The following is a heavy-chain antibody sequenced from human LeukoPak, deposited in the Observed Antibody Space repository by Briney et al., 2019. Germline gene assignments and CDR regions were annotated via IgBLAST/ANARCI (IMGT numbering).Heavy chain of an antibody. J-gene: IGHJ4*02. CDR3: TTLRQDGW. V-gene: IGHV3-15*01. D-gene: IGHD2-15*01. CDR2: IKSKSDGGTI. Sequence: GGSLRLSCVGSGFTFSDAWMSWVRQALGKGLEWVGRIKSKSDGGTIDYAAPVKGRFTISRDDSRNTLYLQMNSLKTEDTAVYDCTTLRQDGWWGQGTLVTVS. CDR1: GFTFSDAW.